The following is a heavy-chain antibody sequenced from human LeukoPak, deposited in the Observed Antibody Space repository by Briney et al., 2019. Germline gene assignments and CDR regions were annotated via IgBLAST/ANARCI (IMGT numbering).Heavy chain of an antibody. D-gene: IGHD6-19*01. J-gene: IGHJ4*02. CDR3: AKARGWYDFDY. CDR2: ISGVGGST. Sequence: GGPLRLSCAASGFTFSSHGMSWVRQTPGKGLDWVSGISGVGGSTYYADYVKGRFTISRDNSKNTVYLQMNSLRADDTAVYYCAKARGWYDFDYWGQGILVTVSS. CDR1: GFTFSSHG. V-gene: IGHV3-23*01.